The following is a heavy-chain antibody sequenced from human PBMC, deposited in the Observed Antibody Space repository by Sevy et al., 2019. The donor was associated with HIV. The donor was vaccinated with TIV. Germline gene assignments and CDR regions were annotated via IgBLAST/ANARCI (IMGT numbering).Heavy chain of an antibody. CDR3: ARDFPPSATTVPHFDY. Sequence: GGSLRLSCTASGFTFSSYEMNWVRQAPGKGLEWVSYISNSGSTIHYSDSVKGRFTISRDNAKNSLYLQMNSLRAEDTAVYYCARDFPPSATTVPHFDYWGRGTLVTVSS. CDR1: GFTFSSYE. V-gene: IGHV3-48*03. J-gene: IGHJ4*02. CDR2: ISNSGSTI. D-gene: IGHD4-17*01.